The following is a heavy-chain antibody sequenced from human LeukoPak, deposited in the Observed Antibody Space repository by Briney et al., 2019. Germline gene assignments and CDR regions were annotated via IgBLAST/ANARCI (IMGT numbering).Heavy chain of an antibody. Sequence: GASVKVSCKASGYTFTSYGISWVRQATGQGLEWMGWMNPNSGNTGYAQKFQGRVTITRNTSISTAYMELSSLRSEDTAVYYCARNGAMAAGDYWGQGTLVTVSS. D-gene: IGHD5-18*01. CDR3: ARNGAMAAGDY. CDR1: GYTFTSYG. CDR2: MNPNSGNT. V-gene: IGHV1-8*03. J-gene: IGHJ4*02.